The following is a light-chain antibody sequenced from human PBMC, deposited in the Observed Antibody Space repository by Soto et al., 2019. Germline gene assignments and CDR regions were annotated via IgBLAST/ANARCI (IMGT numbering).Light chain of an antibody. Sequence: EIVLTQSPATLSLSPGEXATLSCRASQSVSNYLAWYQHKPGQAPRLLIYTASSRATGIPARFSVSGSGTDFTLTISRLEPEDFAVYYCQQCSTWPPWTFGKGTKVEIK. J-gene: IGKJ1*01. CDR2: TAS. CDR3: QQCSTWPPWT. CDR1: QSVSNY. V-gene: IGKV3-11*01.